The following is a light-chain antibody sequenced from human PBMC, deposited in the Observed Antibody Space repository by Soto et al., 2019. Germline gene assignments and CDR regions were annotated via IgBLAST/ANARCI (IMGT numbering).Light chain of an antibody. CDR2: EGS. Sequence: QSALTQPASVSGSPGQSITISCTGTSSDVWSYNLVSWYQQHPGKAPKLMIYEGSKRPSGVSNRFSGSKSGNTASLTISGLHAEDEADYYCCSYAGSSTPYVFGTGTKVTVL. J-gene: IGLJ1*01. V-gene: IGLV2-23*01. CDR3: CSYAGSSTPYV. CDR1: SSDVWSYNL.